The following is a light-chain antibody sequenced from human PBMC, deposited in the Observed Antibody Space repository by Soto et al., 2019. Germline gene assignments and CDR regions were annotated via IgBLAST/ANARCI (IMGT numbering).Light chain of an antibody. CDR3: QQYAVSLLT. CDR2: DAS. J-gene: IGKJ4*01. CDR1: QSVSSTY. Sequence: EIVLTHSPGTLSFSPWERSTLSVRSSQSVSSTYLAWYQQKPGQAPRLLIYDASSRATGIPDRFSGSGSGTDFTLTISRLEPEDFAVYYCQQYAVSLLTFGGGTKVDIK. V-gene: IGKV3-20*01.